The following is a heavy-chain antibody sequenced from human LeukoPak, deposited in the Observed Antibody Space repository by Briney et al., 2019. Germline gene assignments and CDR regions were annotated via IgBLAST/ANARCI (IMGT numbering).Heavy chain of an antibody. CDR3: ARGLPTYYYDSSGD. D-gene: IGHD3-22*01. J-gene: IGHJ4*02. V-gene: IGHV1-69*05. Sequence: GASVKVSCKAAGGTFSRYAISWVRQAAGQGREWMGGIIPIFGTANYAQKFQGRVTITTDESTSTAYMEMSSLRSEDTAVYYCARGLPTYYYDSSGDWGQGTLVTVSS. CDR2: IIPIFGTA. CDR1: GGTFSRYA.